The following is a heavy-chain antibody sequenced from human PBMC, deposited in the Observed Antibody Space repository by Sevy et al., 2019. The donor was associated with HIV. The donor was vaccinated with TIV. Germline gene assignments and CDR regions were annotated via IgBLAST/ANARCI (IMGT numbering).Heavy chain of an antibody. D-gene: IGHD2-15*01. J-gene: IGHJ6*02. Sequence: GGSLRLSCAASGFTFNTYWMSWVRQSLGKGLEWVANIKRDGSEKYYVDSVEGRFTISRDNAKNSRYLQMNSLGAEDTAVYYWARGLKVAATLYFYYSMDVWGQGTTVTVSS. CDR3: ARGLKVAATLYFYYSMDV. V-gene: IGHV3-7*01. CDR1: GFTFNTYW. CDR2: IKRDGSEK.